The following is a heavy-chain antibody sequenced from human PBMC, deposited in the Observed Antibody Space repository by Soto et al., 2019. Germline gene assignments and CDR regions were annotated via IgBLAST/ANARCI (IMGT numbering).Heavy chain of an antibody. CDR3: ARSWSGSTSGRVDV. Sequence: EVKLVESGGGLVHPGRSLRLSCVASGFIIDDHVMNWVRQVPGKGLEWVGHISWNGYSIGYGGSVRGRFTISRDNARNTLYLQMNSLRPEDTALYYCARSWSGSTSGRVDVWGQGTMVTVSS. CDR2: ISWNGYSI. D-gene: IGHD3-3*01. J-gene: IGHJ6*02. CDR1: GFIIDDHV. V-gene: IGHV3-9*01.